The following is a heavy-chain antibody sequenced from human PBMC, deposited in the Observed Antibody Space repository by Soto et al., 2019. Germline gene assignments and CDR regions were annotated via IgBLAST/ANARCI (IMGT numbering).Heavy chain of an antibody. CDR2: ISGSDGST. Sequence: GGSLRLSCVASGFSFSSYAMSWVRQAPGKGLEWVSVISGSDGSTYYADSVNGRFTISRDNSKNTLYLQMNSLRAEDTAVYYCAKDRERDAWYEDYWGQGSLVTVSS. CDR1: GFSFSSYA. CDR3: AKDRERDAWYEDY. D-gene: IGHD6-13*01. J-gene: IGHJ4*02. V-gene: IGHV3-23*01.